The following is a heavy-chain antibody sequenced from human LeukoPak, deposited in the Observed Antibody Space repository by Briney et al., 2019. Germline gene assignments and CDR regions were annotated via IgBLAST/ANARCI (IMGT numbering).Heavy chain of an antibody. V-gene: IGHV3-23*01. CDR2: ISGSGGST. J-gene: IGHJ4*02. Sequence: GGSLRLSCAASGFTFSSCAMSWVRQAPGKGLEWVSAISGSGGSTYYADSVKGRFTISRDNSKNTLYLQMNSLRAEDTAVYYCAKDQSVYYDSSGYYYWGQGTLVTVSS. D-gene: IGHD3-22*01. CDR3: AKDQSVYYDSSGYYY. CDR1: GFTFSSCA.